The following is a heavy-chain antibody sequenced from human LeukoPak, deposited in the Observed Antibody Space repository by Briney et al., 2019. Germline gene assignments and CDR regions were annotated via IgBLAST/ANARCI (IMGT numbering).Heavy chain of an antibody. Sequence: SETLSLTCAVYGGSFSGYYWSWIRQPPGKGLEWIGEINHSGSTNYNPSLKSRVTISVDTSKNQFSLKLSSVTAADTAVYYCAKSYYDYSTYYSYYFNLWGQGALVTVSS. D-gene: IGHD3-22*01. V-gene: IGHV4-34*01. J-gene: IGHJ4*02. CDR2: INHSGST. CDR3: AKSYYDYSTYYSYYFNL. CDR1: GGSFSGYY.